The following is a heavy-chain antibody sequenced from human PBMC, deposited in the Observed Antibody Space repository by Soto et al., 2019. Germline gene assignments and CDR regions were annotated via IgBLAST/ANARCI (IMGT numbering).Heavy chain of an antibody. CDR1: GFTFTTYA. V-gene: IGHV3-23*01. CDR3: AKDQGFGNLGAGYFHH. CDR2: ISGSGLST. D-gene: IGHD3-10*01. J-gene: IGHJ1*01. Sequence: PGGSLRLSCAASGFTFTTYAMNWVRQAPGKGLEWVSLISGSGLSTYYADSVKGRFTISRNNSKNPLYLQMNDLRAEDTAVYYCAKDQGFGNLGAGYFHHWGQGSLVTVSS.